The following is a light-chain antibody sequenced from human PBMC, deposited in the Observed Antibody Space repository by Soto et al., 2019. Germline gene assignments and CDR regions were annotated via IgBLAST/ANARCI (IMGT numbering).Light chain of an antibody. Sequence: IVLTQSPGTLSLSPGERATLSCRASQSISSSYLAWYQQKPGQAPRLLIYAASSRATGIPDRFSGSGSGTDITLTISRLGPEDFAVYYCQQYGSSSYPVGQGPHLEI. V-gene: IGKV3-20*01. CDR1: QSISSSY. CDR3: QQYGSSSYP. J-gene: IGKJ2*01. CDR2: AAS.